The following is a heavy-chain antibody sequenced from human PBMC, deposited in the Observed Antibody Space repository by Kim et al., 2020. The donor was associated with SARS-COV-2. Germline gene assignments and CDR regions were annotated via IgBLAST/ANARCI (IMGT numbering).Heavy chain of an antibody. Sequence: YAQGFTGRFVFSLDTSVSTAYLQISSLKAEDTAVYYCARDLYDSSGYPDYWGQGTLVTVSS. CDR3: ARDLYDSSGYPDY. J-gene: IGHJ4*02. V-gene: IGHV7-4-1*02. D-gene: IGHD3-22*01.